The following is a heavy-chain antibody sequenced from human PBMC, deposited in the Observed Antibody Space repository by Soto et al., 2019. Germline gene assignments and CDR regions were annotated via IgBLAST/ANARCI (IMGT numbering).Heavy chain of an antibody. D-gene: IGHD6-13*01. V-gene: IGHV4-59*12. Sequence: SETLSLTCTVSGGSISSYYWSWIRQPPGKGLEWIGYIYYSGSTNYNPSLKSRVTISVDTSKNQFSLKLSSVTAADTAVYYCALVLGYSSSWLLDYWGQGTLVTVSS. CDR3: ALVLGYSSSWLLDY. J-gene: IGHJ4*02. CDR1: GGSISSYY. CDR2: IYYSGST.